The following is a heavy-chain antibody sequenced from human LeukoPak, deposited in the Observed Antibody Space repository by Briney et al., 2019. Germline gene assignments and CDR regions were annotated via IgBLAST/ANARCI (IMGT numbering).Heavy chain of an antibody. CDR3: TSLRPRGRDTAMVTGGGFYYYYYMDV. V-gene: IGHV3-11*01. J-gene: IGHJ6*03. CDR2: ISSSGSTI. D-gene: IGHD5-18*01. CDR1: GFTFSDYY. Sequence: GGSLRLSCAASGFTFSDYYMSWIRQAPGKGLEWVSYISSSGSTIYYADSVKGRFTISRDNAKNSLYLQMNSLRAEDTAVYYCTSLRPRGRDTAMVTGGGFYYYYYMDVWGKGTTVTVSS.